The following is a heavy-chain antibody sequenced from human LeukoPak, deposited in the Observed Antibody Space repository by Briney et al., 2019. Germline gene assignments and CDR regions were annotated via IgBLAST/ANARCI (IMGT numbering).Heavy chain of an antibody. V-gene: IGHV3-21*01. CDR3: ARSSMDYYDSSGYYFDY. CDR1: GFTFRDYT. Sequence: GGSLRLSCAASGFTFRDYTMNWVRQAPGKGLEWVSSISSSSSYIYYADSVKGRFTISRDNAKNSLYLQMNSLRAEDTAVYYCARSSMDYYDSSGYYFDYWGQGTLVTVSS. J-gene: IGHJ4*02. D-gene: IGHD3-22*01. CDR2: ISSSSSYI.